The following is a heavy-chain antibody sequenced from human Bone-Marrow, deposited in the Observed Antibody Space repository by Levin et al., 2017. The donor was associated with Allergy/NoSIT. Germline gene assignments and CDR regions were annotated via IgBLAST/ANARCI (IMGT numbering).Heavy chain of an antibody. V-gene: IGHV1-69*13. CDR2: IIPIFGTA. J-gene: IGHJ5*02. CDR1: GGTFSSYA. CDR3: ARDSSERYGDYNWFDP. D-gene: IGHD4-17*01. Sequence: RASVKVSCKASGGTFSSYAISWVRQAPGQGLEWMGGIIPIFGTANYAQKFQGRVTITADESTSTAYMELSSLRSEDTAVYYCARDSSERYGDYNWFDPWGQGTLVTVSS.